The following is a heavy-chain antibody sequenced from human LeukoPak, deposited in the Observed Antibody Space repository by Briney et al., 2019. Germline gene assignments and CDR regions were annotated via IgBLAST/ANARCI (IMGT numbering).Heavy chain of an antibody. J-gene: IGHJ2*01. D-gene: IGHD2-2*01. Sequence: GASVKVSCTASGYTFKFNGISWVRQAPGQGLEWMGGIIPFFGTANYAQKFQGRVTITADESTSTAYMELSSLRSEDTAVYYCARSLVVGRHDWYLDLWGRGTLVTVSS. CDR1: GYTFKFNG. CDR3: ARSLVVGRHDWYLDL. CDR2: IIPFFGTA. V-gene: IGHV1-69*13.